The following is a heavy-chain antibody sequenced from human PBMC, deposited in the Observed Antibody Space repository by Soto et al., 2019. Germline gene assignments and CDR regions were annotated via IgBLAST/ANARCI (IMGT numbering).Heavy chain of an antibody. CDR3: ARVVRAHGGYHRSGFDH. D-gene: IGHD2-15*01. J-gene: IGHJ4*02. CDR1: RYTFTSYD. Sequence: GASVKVSCKTSRYTFTSYDINWVRRASGQGLEWMGWMNPNSGNTGYAQKFQGRVTMTSNTSISTAYMELSSLRSDDTAVYYCARVVRAHGGYHRSGFDHWGQGTLVTVSS. CDR2: MNPNSGNT. V-gene: IGHV1-8*01.